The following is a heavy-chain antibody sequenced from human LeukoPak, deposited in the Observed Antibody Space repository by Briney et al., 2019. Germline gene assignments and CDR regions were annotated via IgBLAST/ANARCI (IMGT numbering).Heavy chain of an antibody. V-gene: IGHV4-59*01. CDR1: GASISGYY. CDR3: AGTGLFFDY. J-gene: IGHJ4*02. Sequence: PSETLSLTCRVSGASISGYYWSWIRQPPGKGLEWIGHMYYSGGTTYNPSLKSRVSISLDTSKKHFSLKLSSVTAADTAVYYCAGTGLFFDYWSQETLVTVSS. CDR2: MYYSGGT. D-gene: IGHD7-27*01.